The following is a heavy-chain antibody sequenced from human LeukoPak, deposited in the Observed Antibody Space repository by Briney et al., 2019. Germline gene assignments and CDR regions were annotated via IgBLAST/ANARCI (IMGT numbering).Heavy chain of an antibody. V-gene: IGHV1-58*02. Sequence: SVKVSCKASGFTFTSSAMQWVRQARGQRLEWIGLIVVGSGNTNYAQKFQERVTITRDMSTSTAYMELSSLRSEDTAVYYCAARFGGYYDSSGYSLDYWGQGTLVTVSS. CDR2: IVVGSGNT. CDR3: AARFGGYYDSSGYSLDY. J-gene: IGHJ4*02. D-gene: IGHD3-22*01. CDR1: GFTFTSSA.